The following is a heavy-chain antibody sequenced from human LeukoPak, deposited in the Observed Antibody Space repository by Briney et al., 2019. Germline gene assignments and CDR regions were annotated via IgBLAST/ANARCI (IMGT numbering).Heavy chain of an antibody. J-gene: IGHJ3*02. CDR1: GGTFSSYA. Sequence: GASVKVPCKASGGTFSSYAISWVRQAPGQGLEWMGGIIPIFGTANYAQKFQGRVTITADESTSTAYMELSSLRSEDTAVYYCARELEWAHDAFDIWGQGTMVTVSS. D-gene: IGHD3-3*01. V-gene: IGHV1-69*13. CDR3: ARELEWAHDAFDI. CDR2: IIPIFGTA.